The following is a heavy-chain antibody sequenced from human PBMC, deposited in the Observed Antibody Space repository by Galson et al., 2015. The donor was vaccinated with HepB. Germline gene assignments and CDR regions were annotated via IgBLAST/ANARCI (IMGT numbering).Heavy chain of an antibody. Sequence: SVMVSCKASGGTFSSYTISWVRQAPGQGLEWMGRIIPILGIANYAQKFQGRVTITADKSTSTAYMELSSLRSEDTAVYYCASDGETYYYDSSGSYRGDAFDIWGQGTMVTVSS. J-gene: IGHJ3*02. CDR2: IIPILGIA. V-gene: IGHV1-69*02. CDR1: GGTFSSYT. CDR3: ASDGETYYYDSSGSYRGDAFDI. D-gene: IGHD3-22*01.